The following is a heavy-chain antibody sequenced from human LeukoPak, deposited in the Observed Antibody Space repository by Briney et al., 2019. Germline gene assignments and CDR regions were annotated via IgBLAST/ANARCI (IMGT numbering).Heavy chain of an antibody. CDR2: IYSSGST. CDR3: ARDFSSSYFDL. J-gene: IGHJ2*01. Sequence: SSETLSLTCTVPGGSISGYYWSWIRQPAGKGLEWIGRIYSSGSTNYNPSLRSRVSMSVDTSKNQFSLKLSSVTAADTAVYYCARDFSSSYFDLWGRGALVTVSS. CDR1: GGSISGYY. D-gene: IGHD6-6*01. V-gene: IGHV4-4*07.